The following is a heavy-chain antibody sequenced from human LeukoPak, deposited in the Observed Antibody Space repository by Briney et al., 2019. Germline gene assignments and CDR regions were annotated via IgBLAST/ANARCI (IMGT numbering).Heavy chain of an antibody. V-gene: IGHV3-48*01. CDR3: ARTLLYCSGGSSFPARFDS. D-gene: IGHD2-15*01. CDR1: GFIFTTYS. CDR2: FHSSGSFI. J-gene: IGHJ4*02. Sequence: QPGGSLRLSCAASGFIFTTYSMSWVRQAPGKGLEWVSLFHSSGSFIYYADSVKVHFTISRDNAKSPLYLQFTTFGAEDRVVFYCARTLLYCSGGSSFPARFDSWGQGTLVTVSS.